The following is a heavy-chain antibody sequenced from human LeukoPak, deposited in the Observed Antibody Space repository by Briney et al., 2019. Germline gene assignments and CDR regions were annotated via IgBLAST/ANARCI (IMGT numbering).Heavy chain of an antibody. V-gene: IGHV1-18*01. CDR3: ARARYYDFWSGWEIDY. CDR2: ISAYNGNT. D-gene: IGHD3-3*01. Sequence: ASVTVSFKASGYTFTIYGISWVRQAPGQGLEWMGWISAYNGNTNYSQKLQGRVTMTTDTSTSTAYMELRSLRSDDTAVYYCARARYYDFWSGWEIDYWGQGTLVTVSS. CDR1: GYTFTIYG. J-gene: IGHJ4*02.